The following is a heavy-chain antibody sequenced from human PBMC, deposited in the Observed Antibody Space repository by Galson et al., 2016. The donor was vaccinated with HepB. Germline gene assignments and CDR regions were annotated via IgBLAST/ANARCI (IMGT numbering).Heavy chain of an antibody. D-gene: IGHD2-2*01. J-gene: IGHJ4*02. Sequence: SLRLSCAASGFTFSSYAMSWVRQAPGQGLEWVSSISGDGAPYYVDSMKGRFTITRDNSKDTMYLQMISLSAEDTAVYYCARDRGFYSSTWDWGQGTLVTVSS. CDR3: ARDRGFYSSTWD. CDR1: GFTFSSYA. CDR2: ISGDGAP. V-gene: IGHV3-23*01.